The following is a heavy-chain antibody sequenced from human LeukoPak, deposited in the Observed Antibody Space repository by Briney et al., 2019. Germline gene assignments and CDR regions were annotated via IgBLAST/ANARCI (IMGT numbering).Heavy chain of an antibody. J-gene: IGHJ4*02. CDR2: IRSDGTNK. CDR1: GFTFSSYG. Sequence: RAGGSLRLSCAASGFTFSSYGMHWVRQAPGKGLEWVAFIRSDGTNKYYADSVKGRFTISRDNPKNTLYLQMNRLRVEDTAVYYCAKDGDRGPIGYWGQGTLVTVSS. CDR3: AKDGDRGPIGY. D-gene: IGHD7-27*01. V-gene: IGHV3-30*02.